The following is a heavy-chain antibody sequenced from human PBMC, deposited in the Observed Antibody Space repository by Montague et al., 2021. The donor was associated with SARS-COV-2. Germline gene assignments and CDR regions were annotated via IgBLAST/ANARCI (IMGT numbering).Heavy chain of an antibody. V-gene: IGHV4-34*11. CDR2: IYYRGST. CDR1: GGSFSGYY. CDR3: AREGLHNWFDP. Sequence: SETLSLTCAVYGGSFSGYYWCWVRQPPGKRLEWIGYIYYRGSTNYNPSLGSRVTMSIYTSKNQFSLKLRSVTAADTAVYFCAREGLHNWFDPWGQGTLVIVSS. J-gene: IGHJ5*02.